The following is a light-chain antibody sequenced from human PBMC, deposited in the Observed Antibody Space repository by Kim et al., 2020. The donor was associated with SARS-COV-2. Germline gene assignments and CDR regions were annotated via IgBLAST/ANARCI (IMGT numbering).Light chain of an antibody. CDR1: QRISRW. Sequence: LAGSVGDRVNITCPGRQRISRWVGWYQQKPGKAPKILIYKASSLKSGVPSRFSGSGSGTEFTLTIRSLQPDDFATYYCQQYFSHSTFGQGTKLEI. CDR2: KAS. V-gene: IGKV1-5*03. J-gene: IGKJ2*01. CDR3: QQYFSHST.